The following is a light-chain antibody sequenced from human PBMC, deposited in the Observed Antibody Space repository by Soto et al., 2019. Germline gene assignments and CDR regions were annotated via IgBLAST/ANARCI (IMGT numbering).Light chain of an antibody. J-gene: IGKJ4*01. CDR2: GAS. CDR3: QRDGSAPA. V-gene: IGKV3-20*01. Sequence: EIVLTQSPGTLSLSPGERATLSCRASQSVSSSYLAWYQQKPGQAPRLLIYGASSRATGIPDRFSSSGSGTDFTINISRLEPEDFAVYYCQRDGSAPAFGGGLKVEIK. CDR1: QSVSSSY.